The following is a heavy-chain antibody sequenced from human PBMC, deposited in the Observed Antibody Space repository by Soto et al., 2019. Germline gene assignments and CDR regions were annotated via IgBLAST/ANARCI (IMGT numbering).Heavy chain of an antibody. V-gene: IGHV3-30*18. CDR2: LSYDGSNK. CDR1: GFTFSSYG. CDR3: AKSDVGFGELFGWFDP. D-gene: IGHD3-10*01. Sequence: QVQLVESGGGVVQPGRSLRLSCAASGFTFSSYGMHWVRQAPGKGLEWVAVLSYDGSNKYYADSVKGRFTISRDNSKNTLYLQMNSLRAEDTAVYYCAKSDVGFGELFGWFDPWGQGTLVTVSS. J-gene: IGHJ5*02.